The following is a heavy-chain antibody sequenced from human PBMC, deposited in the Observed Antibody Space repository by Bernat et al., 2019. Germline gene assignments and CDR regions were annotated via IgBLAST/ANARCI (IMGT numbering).Heavy chain of an antibody. CDR3: ARLPFTGERGRGTFDI. V-gene: IGHV4-39*01. CDR2: ISYTGSP. J-gene: IGHJ3*02. D-gene: IGHD7-27*01. CDR1: GGSMSSTSYY. Sequence: QLQVQESGPGLVKPSETLSLTCTVSGGSMSSTSYYWGWIRQPPGKGLDWIGSISYTGSPYYNPSLESRVIISVDPSKKQFSLDLTSVTAADTAVNYCARLPFTGERGRGTFDIWGQGTMVTVSS.